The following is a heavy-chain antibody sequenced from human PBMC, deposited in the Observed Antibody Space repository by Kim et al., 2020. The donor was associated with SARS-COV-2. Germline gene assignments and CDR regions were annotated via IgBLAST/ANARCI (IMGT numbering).Heavy chain of an antibody. V-gene: IGHV3-72*01. J-gene: IGHJ3*01. CDR1: GFTFSDHY. D-gene: IGHD3-10*01. CDR2: SANKANSYTT. CDR3: ARDGLVPGQQAAFDF. Sequence: GGSLRLSCAASGFTFSDHYMDWVRQAPGKGLEWVGLSANKANSYTTEYAASVKGRFSISRDDSKNSLYLQMNSLKIEDTAVYFCARDGLVPGQQAAFDFWGQGTLVTVSS.